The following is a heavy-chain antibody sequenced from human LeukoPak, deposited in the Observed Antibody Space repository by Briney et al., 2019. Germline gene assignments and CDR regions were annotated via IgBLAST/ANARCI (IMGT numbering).Heavy chain of an antibody. CDR1: GGTFSSYA. CDR2: IIPIFGTA. V-gene: IGHV1-69*13. Sequence: SVKVSCKASGGTFSSYAIGWVRQAPGQGLEWMGGIIPIFGTANYAQKFQGRVTITADESTSTAYMELSSLRSEDTAVYYGARLQPDGTTVNFQHWGQGTLVTVSS. CDR3: ARLQPDGTTVNFQH. J-gene: IGHJ1*01. D-gene: IGHD4-17*01.